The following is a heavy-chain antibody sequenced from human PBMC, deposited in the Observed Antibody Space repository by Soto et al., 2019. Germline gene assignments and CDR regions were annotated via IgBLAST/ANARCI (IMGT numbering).Heavy chain of an antibody. V-gene: IGHV4-59*08. CDR3: ARVRWFGELLDFDY. CDR1: GGSISSYY. D-gene: IGHD3-10*01. Sequence: TSETLSLTCTVSGGSISSYYWSWIRQPPGKGLEWIGYIYYSGSTNYNPSLKSRVTISVDTSKNQFSLKLSSVTAADTAVYYCARVRWFGELLDFDYWGQGTLVTVSS. CDR2: IYYSGST. J-gene: IGHJ4*02.